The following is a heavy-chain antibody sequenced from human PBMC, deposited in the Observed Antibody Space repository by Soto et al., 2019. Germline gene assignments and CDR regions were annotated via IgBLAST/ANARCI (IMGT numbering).Heavy chain of an antibody. CDR3: TTDPYYYDSSGLVPPRRDAFDI. CDR1: GFTFSNAW. J-gene: IGHJ3*02. D-gene: IGHD3-22*01. V-gene: IGHV3-15*01. Sequence: PGGSLRLSCAASGFTFSNAWMSWVRQAPGKGLEWVGRIKSKTDGGTTDYAAPVKGRFTISRDDSKNTLYLQMNSLKTEDTAVYYCTTDPYYYDSSGLVPPRRDAFDIWGQGTMVTVSS. CDR2: IKSKTDGGTT.